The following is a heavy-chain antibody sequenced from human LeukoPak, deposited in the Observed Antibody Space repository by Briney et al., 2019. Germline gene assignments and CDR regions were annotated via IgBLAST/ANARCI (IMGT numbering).Heavy chain of an antibody. D-gene: IGHD4-17*01. CDR1: GGTFSSYA. CDR2: IIPIFGTA. CDR3: ARGRGDYYYYNGLDV. V-gene: IGHV1-69*13. J-gene: IGHJ6*02. Sequence: SVKVSCKASGGTFSSYAIRWVRQAPGQGLEWMGGIIPIFGTANCAQKFQGRVTITADESTSTAYMELSSLRLEDTAVYYSARGRGDYYYYNGLDVWGQETTVTVSS.